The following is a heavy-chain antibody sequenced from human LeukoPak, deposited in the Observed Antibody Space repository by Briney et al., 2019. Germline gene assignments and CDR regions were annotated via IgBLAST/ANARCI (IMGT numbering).Heavy chain of an antibody. CDR2: IYFSGST. J-gene: IGHJ6*03. D-gene: IGHD2-2*02. CDR3: ARGGSCSSTSCYTGGFYYCYMDV. CDR1: GGSINTNY. Sequence: SETLSLTCTGSGGSINTNYWSWIRQPPGKGLEWIGYIYFSGSTNYNPSLESRVTISVDTSKDQFSLRLTSVTAADTAVYYCARGGSCSSTSCYTGGFYYCYMDVWGKGTTVTVSS. V-gene: IGHV4-59*01.